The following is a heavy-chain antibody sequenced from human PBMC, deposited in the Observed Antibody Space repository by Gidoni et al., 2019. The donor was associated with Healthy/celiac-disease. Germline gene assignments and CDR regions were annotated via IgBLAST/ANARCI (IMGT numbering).Heavy chain of an antibody. CDR2: IYYSGST. J-gene: IGHJ5*02. Sequence: QLQLQESGPGLVKPSETLSLTCTVSGGSISSSSYYWGWIRQPPGKGLEWIGSIYYSGSTYYNPSLKSRVTISVDTSKNQFSLKLSSVTAADTAVYYCTRGLKLNWFDPWGQGTLVTVSS. V-gene: IGHV4-39*01. D-gene: IGHD5-12*01. CDR1: GGSISSSSYY. CDR3: TRGLKLNWFDP.